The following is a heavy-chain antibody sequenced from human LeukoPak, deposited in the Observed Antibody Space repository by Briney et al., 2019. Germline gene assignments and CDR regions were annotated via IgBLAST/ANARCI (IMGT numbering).Heavy chain of an antibody. J-gene: IGHJ5*02. D-gene: IGHD2-15*01. CDR3: ARGGYCSGGSCDWFDP. CDR2: ISSSSSTI. CDR1: GFTFSSYS. V-gene: IGHV3-48*04. Sequence: GGSLRLSCAASGFTFSSYSMNWVRQAPGKGLEWVSYISSSSSTIYYADSVKGRFTISRDNAKNSLYLQMNSLRAEDTALYHCARGGYCSGGSCDWFDPWGQGTLVTVSS.